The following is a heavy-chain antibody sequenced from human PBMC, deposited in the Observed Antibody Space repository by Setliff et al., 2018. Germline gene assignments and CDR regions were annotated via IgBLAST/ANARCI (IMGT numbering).Heavy chain of an antibody. J-gene: IGHJ6*02. V-gene: IGHV4-59*01. CDR3: VRDRTAYSYGLDV. D-gene: IGHD5-18*01. Sequence: SETLSLTCTVYGGSFSDYYWSWIRRPPGKGLEWIGYIYHNGNTNFNPSLKTRLTMSVDTSKNQFALNLRSVTAADTAVYYCVRDRTAYSYGLDVWGQGTTVTVS. CDR2: IYHNGNT. CDR1: GGSFSDYY.